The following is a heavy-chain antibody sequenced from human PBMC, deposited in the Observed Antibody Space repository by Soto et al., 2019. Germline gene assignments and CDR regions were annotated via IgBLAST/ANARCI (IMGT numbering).Heavy chain of an antibody. CDR3: ARDRGTIFGVVYIPDAFDI. J-gene: IGHJ3*02. Sequence: GGSLRLSCAASGFTFSSYSMNWVRQAPGKGLEWVSSISSSSSYIYYADSVKGRFTISRDNAKNSLYLQMNSLRAEDTAVYYCARDRGTIFGVVYIPDAFDIWGQGTMVTVSS. V-gene: IGHV3-21*01. CDR1: GFTFSSYS. CDR2: ISSSSSYI. D-gene: IGHD3-3*01.